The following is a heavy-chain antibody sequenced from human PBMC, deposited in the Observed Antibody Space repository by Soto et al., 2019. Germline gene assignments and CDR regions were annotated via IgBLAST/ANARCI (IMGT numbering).Heavy chain of an antibody. CDR3: ARDGGPYSYGPKYYFDY. J-gene: IGHJ4*02. CDR2: IWYDGSNK. Sequence: HPGGSLRLSCAASGFTFSSYGMHWVRQAPGKGLEWVAVIWYDGSNKYYADSVKGRFTISGDNSKNTLYLQMNSLRAEDTAVYYCARDGGPYSYGPKYYFDYWGQGTLVTVSS. D-gene: IGHD5-18*01. CDR1: GFTFSSYG. V-gene: IGHV3-33*01.